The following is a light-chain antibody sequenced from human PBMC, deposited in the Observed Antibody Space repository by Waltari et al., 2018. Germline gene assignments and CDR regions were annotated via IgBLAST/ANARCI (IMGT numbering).Light chain of an antibody. V-gene: IGLV1-47*01. Sequence: QSVLTQPPSASGTPGQRVTISCSGSSSNIDSNYVYWYQQFPGTAPKVLMFKNNQRLSGVSERFSATRSGASASLAISGLRSDDEADYYCGTWDDSLSRPVFGGGTKLTVL. J-gene: IGLJ3*02. CDR3: GTWDDSLSRPV. CDR2: KNN. CDR1: SSNIDSNY.